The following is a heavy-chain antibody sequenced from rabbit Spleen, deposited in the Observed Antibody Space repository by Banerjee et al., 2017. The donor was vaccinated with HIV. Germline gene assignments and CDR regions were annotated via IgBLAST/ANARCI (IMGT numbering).Heavy chain of an antibody. V-gene: IGHV1S45*01. CDR3: ARSSTDDWDMVARLDL. J-gene: IGHJ3*01. Sequence: QEQLVESGGGLVKPGASLTLTCKASGFPFSEKAVMCWVRQAPGKGLTWIACINVITGKAVYASWAKGRFTISKTSSTTMTLQMTSLTDADTATYFCARSSTDDWDMVARLDLWGPGTLVTVS. D-gene: IGHD1-1*01. CDR2: INVITGKA. CDR1: GFPFSEKAV.